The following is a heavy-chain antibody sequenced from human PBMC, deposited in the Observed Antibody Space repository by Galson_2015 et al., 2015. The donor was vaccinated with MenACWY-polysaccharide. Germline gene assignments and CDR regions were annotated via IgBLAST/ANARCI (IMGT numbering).Heavy chain of an antibody. D-gene: IGHD6-19*01. J-gene: IGHJ5*02. V-gene: IGHV4-59*01. CDR1: GGSISSYR. CDR2: IYYTGTT. CDR3: AGLMAGSPFGWFDP. Sequence: ETLSLTCTVSGGSISSYRWTWIRQPPGKGLEWIGYIYYTGTTKYNPSLTSRVTISVDTSKKYFSLKLSSVPAADTAVYYCAGLMAGSPFGWFDPWGQGTLVTVSS.